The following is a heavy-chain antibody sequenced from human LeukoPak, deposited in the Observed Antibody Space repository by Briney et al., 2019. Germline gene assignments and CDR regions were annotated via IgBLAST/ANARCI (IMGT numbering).Heavy chain of an antibody. CDR2: IYYSGST. CDR1: GGSVSSGSYY. J-gene: IGHJ4*02. D-gene: IGHD2-15*01. CDR3: ARALVVVAATEWGFDY. Sequence: SETLSLTCTVSGGSVSSGSYYWSWIRQPPGKGLEWIGYIYYSGSTNHNPSLKSRVTISVDTSKNQFSLKLSSVTAADTAVYYCARALVVVAATEWGFDYWGQGTLVTVSS. V-gene: IGHV4-61*01.